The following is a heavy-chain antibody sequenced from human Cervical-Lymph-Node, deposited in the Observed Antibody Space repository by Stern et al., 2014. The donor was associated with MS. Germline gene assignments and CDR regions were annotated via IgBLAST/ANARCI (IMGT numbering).Heavy chain of an antibody. CDR1: GDSLSSYY. D-gene: IGHD6-19*01. Sequence: QVQLQESGPGLVKPSETLSLTCTVSGDSLSSYYWSWIRQPPGKGLDWIGNIHYSGSTKYNPSLKSRVTISLDASKNQLSLKLSSVTAADTAVHYCAAESSGNFDYWGQGTLVTFSS. V-gene: IGHV4-59*01. J-gene: IGHJ4*02. CDR2: IHYSGST. CDR3: AAESSGNFDY.